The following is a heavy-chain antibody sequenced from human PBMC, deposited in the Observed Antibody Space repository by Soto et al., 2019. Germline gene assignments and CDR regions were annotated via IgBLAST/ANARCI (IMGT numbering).Heavy chain of an antibody. D-gene: IGHD3-9*01. Sequence: PGGSLRLSCAASGFTFSNAWMNWVRQAPGKGLEWVGRIKSKTDGGTTDYAAPVKGRFTISRDDSKNTLYLQMNSLKTEDTAVYYCTTDSDWYYDILTGHPAGYWGQGTLVTVSS. CDR3: TTDSDWYYDILTGHPAGY. J-gene: IGHJ4*02. CDR2: IKSKTDGGTT. V-gene: IGHV3-15*07. CDR1: GFTFSNAW.